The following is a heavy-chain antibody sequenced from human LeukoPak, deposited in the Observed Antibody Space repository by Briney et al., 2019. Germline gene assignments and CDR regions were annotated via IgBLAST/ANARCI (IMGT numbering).Heavy chain of an antibody. CDR3: ARERGTIVGTASSLSHAFDV. Sequence: PSETLSLTCTVSGGSISSYYWSWIRQPAGKGLEWIGYIYYSGSTNYNPSLKSRVTISVDTSKNQFSLKLTSVTAADTAVYYCARERGTIVGTASSLSHAFDVWGQGTMVTVSS. J-gene: IGHJ3*01. CDR2: IYYSGST. D-gene: IGHD1-26*01. V-gene: IGHV4-59*01. CDR1: GGSISSYY.